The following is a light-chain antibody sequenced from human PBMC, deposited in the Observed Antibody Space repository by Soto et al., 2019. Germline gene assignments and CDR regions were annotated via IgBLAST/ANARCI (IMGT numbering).Light chain of an antibody. Sequence: QSVLTQPASGSGSPGLSITFSCTGTTSDIDGYYFVSWYQQHPGKAPKLMIYDVSNRPSGVSNRFSGLKSGNTASLTISGLQAEDEADYYCSSYRSSNTPFVFGTGTKVTVL. CDR3: SSYRSSNTPFV. J-gene: IGLJ1*01. V-gene: IGLV2-14*01. CDR2: DVS. CDR1: TSDIDGYYF.